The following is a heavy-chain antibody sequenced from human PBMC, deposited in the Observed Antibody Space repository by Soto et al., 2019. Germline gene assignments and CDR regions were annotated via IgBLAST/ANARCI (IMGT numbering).Heavy chain of an antibody. J-gene: IGHJ6*02. Sequence: SETLSLTCTVSGGSISSSSYSWGWIRHPPGKGLEWIGSIYYSGSTYYNPSLKSRVTISVDTSKNQFSLKLSSVTAADTAVYYCARQAIQLWFGYYYGMDVWGQGTTVS. CDR3: ARQAIQLWFGYYYGMDV. D-gene: IGHD5-18*01. V-gene: IGHV4-39*01. CDR1: GGSISSSSYS. CDR2: IYYSGST.